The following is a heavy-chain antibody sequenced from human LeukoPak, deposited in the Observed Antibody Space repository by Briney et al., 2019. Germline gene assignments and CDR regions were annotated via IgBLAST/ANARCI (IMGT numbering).Heavy chain of an antibody. J-gene: IGHJ5*02. CDR2: MNPNSGNT. D-gene: IGHD6-6*01. Sequence: GASVKVSCKASGYTFTSYDINWVRQATGQGLEWMGRMNPNSGNTGYAQKFQGRVTITRNTSISTAYMELSSLRSEDTAVYYCARGPTGRGKYSSSSVRRNWFDPWGQGTLVTASS. V-gene: IGHV1-8*03. CDR3: ARGPTGRGKYSSSSVRRNWFDP. CDR1: GYTFTSYD.